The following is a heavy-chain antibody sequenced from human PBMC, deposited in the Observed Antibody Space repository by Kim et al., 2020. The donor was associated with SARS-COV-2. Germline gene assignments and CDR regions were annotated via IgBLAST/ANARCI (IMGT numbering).Heavy chain of an antibody. CDR2: ITASNGYT. Sequence: ASVKVSCKASGYTFTSYGINWVRQAPGQGLEWMGWITASNGYTKYTQKFQDRLTMTTDTSTSTAYMELRSLRFDDTAVYYCVRDSLMYYYESTGLVDYWGQGTLVTVSS. D-gene: IGHD3-22*01. CDR3: VRDSLMYYYESTGLVDY. V-gene: IGHV1-18*01. CDR1: GYTFTSYG. J-gene: IGHJ4*02.